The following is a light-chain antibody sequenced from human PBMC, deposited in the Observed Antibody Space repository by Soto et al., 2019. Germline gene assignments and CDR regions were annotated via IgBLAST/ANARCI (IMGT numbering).Light chain of an antibody. J-gene: IGKJ1*01. Sequence: DIQMTQSPSTLSASVGDRVTVTCRASQSVGSWLAWYQQKPGKAPRLLIYDASTLQGGVPSRFGGSGSGTEFALTINSLQPDDFAIYYCQHYNSYSEAFGQGTKVELK. CDR1: QSVGSW. CDR2: DAS. V-gene: IGKV1-5*01. CDR3: QHYNSYSEA.